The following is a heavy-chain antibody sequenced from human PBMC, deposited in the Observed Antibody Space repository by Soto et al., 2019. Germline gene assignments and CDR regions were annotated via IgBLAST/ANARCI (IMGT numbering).Heavy chain of an antibody. J-gene: IGHJ4*02. CDR3: ARVGGRQYYALWSYAFFDY. D-gene: IGHD3-10*01. CDR2: MNPNNGDT. V-gene: IGHV1-8*01. Sequence: QVQLVQSGAEVKKPGASVKVSCKTSGYTFTSYDINWVRQATGQGLEWMAWMNPNNGDTGYAPKFQGSVTLTKNASISTAYMELSSLTSEDTAVYYCARVGGRQYYALWSYAFFDYWGQGTLVTVSS. CDR1: GYTFTSYD.